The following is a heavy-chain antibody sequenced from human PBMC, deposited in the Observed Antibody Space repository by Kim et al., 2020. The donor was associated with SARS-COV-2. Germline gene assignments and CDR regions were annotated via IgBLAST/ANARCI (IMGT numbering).Heavy chain of an antibody. Sequence: SVKVSCKASGGTFSSYAISWVRQAPGQGLEWMGRIIPILGIANYAQKFQGRVTITADKSTSTAYMELSSLRSEDTAVYYCAREPYCTNGVCSHFDYWGQGTLVTVSS. CDR3: AREPYCTNGVCSHFDY. V-gene: IGHV1-69*04. CDR1: GGTFSSYA. CDR2: IIPILGIA. J-gene: IGHJ4*02. D-gene: IGHD2-8*01.